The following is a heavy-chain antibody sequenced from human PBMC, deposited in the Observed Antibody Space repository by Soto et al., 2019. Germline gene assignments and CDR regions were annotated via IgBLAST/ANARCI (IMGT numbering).Heavy chain of an antibody. D-gene: IGHD3-16*01. CDR2: ISSSSSYI. CDR1: GFTFSSYS. V-gene: IGHV3-21*01. J-gene: IGHJ4*02. CDR3: ARDLSGGSYFDY. Sequence: GGSLRLSCAASGFTFSSYSMNWVRQAPGKGLEWVSSISSSSSYIYYADSVKGRFTISRDNAKNSLYLQMNSLRAEDTAVYYCARDLSGGSYFDYGGQGTLVTVSS.